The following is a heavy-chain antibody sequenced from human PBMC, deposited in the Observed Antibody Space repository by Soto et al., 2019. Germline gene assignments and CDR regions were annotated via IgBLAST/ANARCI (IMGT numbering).Heavy chain of an antibody. V-gene: IGHV4-34*01. CDR3: ARGLGYGTGIYGSGSYYDP. D-gene: IGHD3-10*01. Sequence: SETLSLTCAVYGGSFSGYYWSWIRQPPGKGLEWIGEINHSGSTNYNPSLKSRVTISVDTSKNQFSLKLSSVTAADTAVYYCARGLGYGTGIYGSGSYYDPWGQGTLVTVSS. J-gene: IGHJ5*02. CDR2: INHSGST. CDR1: GGSFSGYY.